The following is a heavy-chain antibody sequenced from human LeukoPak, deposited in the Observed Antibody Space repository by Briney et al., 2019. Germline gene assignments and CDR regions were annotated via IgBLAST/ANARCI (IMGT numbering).Heavy chain of an antibody. V-gene: IGHV3-23*01. D-gene: IGHD3-10*01. J-gene: IGHJ4*02. CDR2: ISRSGTTA. CDR3: AKGDSQETGSYYSDY. CDR1: GFTFNNYA. Sequence: GGSLRLSCAASGFTFNNYAMTWVRQAPGEGLQWFSAISRSGTTAYYADSVKGRSTISRNNSNNILYLQMGSLRAEDTAVYYCAKGDSQETGSYYSDYWGQGTLVTVSS.